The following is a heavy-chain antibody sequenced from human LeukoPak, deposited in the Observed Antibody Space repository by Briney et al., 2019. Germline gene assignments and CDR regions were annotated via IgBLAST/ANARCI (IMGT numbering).Heavy chain of an antibody. V-gene: IGHV3-30-3*01. J-gene: IGHJ4*02. CDR3: ARGSRAAADHFDY. D-gene: IGHD6-13*01. Sequence: GGPLRLSCAASGFTFSSYAMHWVRQAPGKGLEWVAVISYDGSNKYYADSVKGRFTISRDNSKNTLYLQMNSLRAEDTAVYYCARGSRAAADHFDYWGQGTLVTVSS. CDR1: GFTFSSYA. CDR2: ISYDGSNK.